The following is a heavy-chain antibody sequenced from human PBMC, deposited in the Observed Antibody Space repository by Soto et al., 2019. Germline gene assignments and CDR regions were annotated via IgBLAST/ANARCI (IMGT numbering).Heavy chain of an antibody. Sequence: GVSLRLSCAASGFTFSSYAMSWVRQAPGKGLEWVSAISGSGGSTYYADSVKGRFTISRDNSKNTLYLQMNSLRAEDTAVYYCAKTRRKAAAGTSYYYGMDVWGQGTTVTVSS. V-gene: IGHV3-23*01. CDR2: ISGSGGST. J-gene: IGHJ6*02. CDR3: AKTRRKAAAGTSYYYGMDV. D-gene: IGHD6-13*01. CDR1: GFTFSSYA.